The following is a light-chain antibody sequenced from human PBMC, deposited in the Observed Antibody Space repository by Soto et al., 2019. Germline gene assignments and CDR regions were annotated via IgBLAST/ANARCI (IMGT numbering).Light chain of an antibody. CDR3: SSYTTSNTRQIV. V-gene: IGLV2-14*01. Sequence: QSVLTQPASVSGSPGQSITISCTGTSSDVGGYNYVSWYQQHPGKAPKFMIYDVSNLPPGVSNRFSGSKSGNTASLTISGLQAEDEADYYCSSYTTSNTRQIVFGTGTQLTVL. J-gene: IGLJ1*01. CDR2: DVS. CDR1: SSDVGGYNY.